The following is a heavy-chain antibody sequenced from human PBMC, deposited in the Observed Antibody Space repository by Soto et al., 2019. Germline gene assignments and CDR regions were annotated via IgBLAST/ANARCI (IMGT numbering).Heavy chain of an antibody. J-gene: IGHJ4*02. Sequence: GPSVKVSCKASGYTFTSYDINWVRQATGQGLEWMGWMNPNSGNTGYAQKFQGRVTMTRNTSISTAYMELSSLRSEDTAVYYCARGPPSSGWYQNYWGQGTLVTVSS. D-gene: IGHD6-19*01. CDR3: ARGPPSSGWYQNY. V-gene: IGHV1-8*01. CDR2: MNPNSGNT. CDR1: GYTFTSYD.